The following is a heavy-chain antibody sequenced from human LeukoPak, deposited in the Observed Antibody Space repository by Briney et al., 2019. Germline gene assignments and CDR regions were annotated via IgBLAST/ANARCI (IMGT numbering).Heavy chain of an antibody. V-gene: IGHV5-51*01. Sequence: GESLKISCKASGYSFTSYWIGWVRQMPGKGLEYMGIIYPGDSDTKYSPSFKGQVTISADTSISTAYLQWSSLKASDTAMYYCARRSGNYVDYWGQGTLVTVSS. CDR3: ARRSGNYVDY. CDR2: IYPGDSDT. J-gene: IGHJ4*02. D-gene: IGHD1-26*01. CDR1: GYSFTSYW.